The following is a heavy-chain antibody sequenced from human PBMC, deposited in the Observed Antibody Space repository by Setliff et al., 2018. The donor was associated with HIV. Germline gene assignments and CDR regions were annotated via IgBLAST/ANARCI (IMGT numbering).Heavy chain of an antibody. CDR2: IDTDNGYR. V-gene: IGHV1-3*04. J-gene: IGHJ4*02. CDR3: ARWCAAAGCYPAIYHFDS. D-gene: IGHD2-2*01. CDR1: GYTFTSYG. Sequence: ASVKVSCKASGYTFTSYGMNWVRQAPGQRLEWTGRIDTDNGYRRYSPKLQGRVTITKDTSANTAYMELRGLRSEDTAVYYCARWCAAAGCYPAIYHFDSWGQGTLVTVSS.